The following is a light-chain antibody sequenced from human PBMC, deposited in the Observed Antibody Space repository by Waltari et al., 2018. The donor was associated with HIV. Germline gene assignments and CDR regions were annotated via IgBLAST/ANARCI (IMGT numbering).Light chain of an antibody. V-gene: IGLV3-25*03. CDR1: ALPKQY. CDR2: KDS. Sequence: SYELTQPPSVSVSPGQTARITCSGDALPKQYAYWYQQKPGQAPLLVIYKDSERPSGSPERFSGSSSGTTVTVTISGVQAEDEADYYCQSADSSGTWVFGGGTKLTVL. J-gene: IGLJ3*02. CDR3: QSADSSGTWV.